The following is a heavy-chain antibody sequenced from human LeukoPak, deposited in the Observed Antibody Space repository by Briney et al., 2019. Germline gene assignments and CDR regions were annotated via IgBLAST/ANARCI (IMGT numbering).Heavy chain of an antibody. CDR3: AREGYGEHYYYYMDV. J-gene: IGHJ6*03. Sequence: PSETLSLTCTVSGGSISSCYWSWIRQPPGKGLEWIGYIYYSGSTNYNPSLKSRVTISVDTSKNQFSLKLSSVTAADTAVYYCAREGYGEHYYYYMDVWGKGTTVTVSS. V-gene: IGHV4-59*01. D-gene: IGHD4-17*01. CDR2: IYYSGST. CDR1: GGSISSCY.